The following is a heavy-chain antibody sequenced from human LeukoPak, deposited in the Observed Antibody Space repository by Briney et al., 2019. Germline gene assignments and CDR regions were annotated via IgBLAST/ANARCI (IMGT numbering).Heavy chain of an antibody. CDR3: GRDSRARGDY. CDR1: GDTFTGYE. J-gene: IGHJ4*02. Sequence: SVKGSCKACGDTFTGYEMHGVRQAPGQGLEGMEWSNPHTGGARYAEKWQSRVTRTRETPLETAYRGRRRLECDDTDGYYCGRDSRARGDYWGQGSLVTVSS. CDR2: SNPHTGGA. V-gene: IGHV1-2*02. D-gene: IGHD6-6*01.